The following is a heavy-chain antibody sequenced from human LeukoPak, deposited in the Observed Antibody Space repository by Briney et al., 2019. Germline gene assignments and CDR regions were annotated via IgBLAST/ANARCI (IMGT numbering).Heavy chain of an antibody. Sequence: PGGSLRLSCAASGFTFSSYWMHWARHGPGKGLVWVSRINSDGSSTSYADSVKGRFTISRDNAKNTLYLQMNSLSAEETAVYYCARVSTYSAIDYWGQGTLVTVSS. CDR1: GFTFSSYW. D-gene: IGHD1-26*01. V-gene: IGHV3-74*01. CDR3: ARVSTYSAIDY. J-gene: IGHJ4*02. CDR2: INSDGSST.